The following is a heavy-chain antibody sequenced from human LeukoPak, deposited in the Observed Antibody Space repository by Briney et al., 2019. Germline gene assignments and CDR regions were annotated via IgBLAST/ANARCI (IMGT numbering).Heavy chain of an antibody. V-gene: IGHV4-4*07. CDR2: IHSSGST. CDR1: GSSISSYY. Sequence: PSETLSLTCTVSGSSISSYYWSWIRQPAGEGLEWIGRIHSSGSTIYNPSLKSRVTMSVDTSKNHFSLKLSSVTAADTAVYYCARGGNYGDSWGQGTLVTVSS. D-gene: IGHD1-7*01. CDR3: ARGGNYGDS. J-gene: IGHJ4*02.